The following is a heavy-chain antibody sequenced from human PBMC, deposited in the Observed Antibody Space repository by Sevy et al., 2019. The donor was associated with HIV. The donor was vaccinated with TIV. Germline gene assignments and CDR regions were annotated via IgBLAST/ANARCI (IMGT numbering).Heavy chain of an antibody. CDR2: INANNGGT. CDR1: GYTFTGYY. D-gene: IGHD2-15*01. Sequence: ASVKVSCKSSGYTFTGYYMHWVRQAPGQGLEWMGWINANNGGTNYAQRFQGRVTMTRDTSITTAYMELSRLTSDDTAVYYCTRQDSSASDIWGPGTVVTVSS. V-gene: IGHV1-2*02. J-gene: IGHJ3*02. CDR3: TRQDSSASDI.